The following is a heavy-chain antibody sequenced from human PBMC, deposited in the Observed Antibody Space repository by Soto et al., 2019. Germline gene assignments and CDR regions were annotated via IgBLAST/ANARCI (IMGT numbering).Heavy chain of an antibody. D-gene: IGHD2-2*01. CDR3: ARAGGSTSWFYYYYYMDV. CDR1: GFTFSSYW. CDR2: INSDGSST. Sequence: GGSLRLSCAASGFTFSSYWMHWVRQAPGKGLVWVSRINSDGSSTSYADSVKGRFTISRDNAKNTLYLQMNSLRAEDTAVYYCARAGGSTSWFYYYYYMDVWGKGTTVTVSS. V-gene: IGHV3-74*01. J-gene: IGHJ6*03.